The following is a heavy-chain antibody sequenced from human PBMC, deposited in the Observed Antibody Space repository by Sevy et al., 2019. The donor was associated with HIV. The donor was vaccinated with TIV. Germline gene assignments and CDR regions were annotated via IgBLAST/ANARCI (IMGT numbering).Heavy chain of an antibody. Sequence: GGSLRLSCAASGFTFSTYAMNWVRQAPGKGLEWVSSISGSGRSTYYADSVEGRFTISRDSSKKILYLQMNSLRADDTAVYYCAKGFCSGGSCPRDYYYYGMDVWGQGTTVTVSS. CDR1: GFTFSTYA. J-gene: IGHJ6*02. V-gene: IGHV3-23*01. CDR2: ISGSGRST. D-gene: IGHD2-15*01. CDR3: AKGFCSGGSCPRDYYYYGMDV.